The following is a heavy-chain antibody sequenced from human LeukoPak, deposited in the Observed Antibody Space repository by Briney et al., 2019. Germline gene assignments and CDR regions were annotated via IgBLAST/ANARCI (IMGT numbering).Heavy chain of an antibody. V-gene: IGHV3-23*01. CDR2: ISGSGGST. Sequence: GGSLRLSCAASGFTFSSYAMSWVRQTPGQGLEWVSAISGSGGSTYYADSVKGRFTISGDNSKNTLYLQMNSLRAEDTAVYYCAKAEYYYDSSGYYPLGEFDYWGQGTLVTVSS. CDR1: GFTFSSYA. J-gene: IGHJ4*02. D-gene: IGHD3-22*01. CDR3: AKAEYYYDSSGYYPLGEFDY.